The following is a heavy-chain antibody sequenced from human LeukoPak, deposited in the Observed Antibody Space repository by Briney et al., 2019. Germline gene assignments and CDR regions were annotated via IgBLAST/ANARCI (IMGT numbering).Heavy chain of an antibody. CDR2: IYYSGST. J-gene: IGHJ5*02. D-gene: IGHD3-10*01. Sequence: KPSETLSLTCTVSGGSISSYYWSWIRQPPGKGLEWIGYIYYSGSTNYNPSLKSRVTISVDTSKNQFSLKLSSVTAADTAVYYCARQKIPSYWFDPWGQGTLVTVSS. CDR1: GGSISSYY. CDR3: ARQKIPSYWFDP. V-gene: IGHV4-59*08.